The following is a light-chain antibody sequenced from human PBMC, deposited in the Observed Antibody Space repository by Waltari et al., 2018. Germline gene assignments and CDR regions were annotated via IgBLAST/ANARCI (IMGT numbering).Light chain of an antibody. V-gene: IGLV2-8*01. Sequence: QSALTQPPSASGSPGQSVTISCTGTSSDVGGYNYVSWYQHHPGKAPKLMINEVSKRPSGVPDRFSGSKSGNTASLTVSGLQTEDEADYYCSSYAGNHVVFGGGTKLTVL. CDR1: SSDVGGYNY. J-gene: IGLJ2*01. CDR2: EVS. CDR3: SSYAGNHVV.